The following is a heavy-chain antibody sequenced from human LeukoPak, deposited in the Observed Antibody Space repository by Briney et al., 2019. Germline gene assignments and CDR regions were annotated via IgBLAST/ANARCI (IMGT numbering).Heavy chain of an antibody. CDR3: ARDHTMVVAANNWFDP. CDR1: GGTFSSYA. J-gene: IGHJ5*02. D-gene: IGHD2-15*01. Sequence: SVKVSCKASGGTFSSYAISWVRQAPGQGLEWMGGIIPIFGTANYAQKFQGRVTITADESTSTAYMELSSLRSEDTAVCYCARDHTMVVAANNWFDPWGQGTLVTVSS. CDR2: IIPIFGTA. V-gene: IGHV1-69*13.